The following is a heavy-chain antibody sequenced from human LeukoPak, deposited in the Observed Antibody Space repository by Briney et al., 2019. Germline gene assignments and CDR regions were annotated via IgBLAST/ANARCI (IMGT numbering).Heavy chain of an antibody. CDR1: GGSISSSSYY. V-gene: IGHV4-39*07. CDR3: ARSAAILFLRAFDI. CDR2: IYYSGST. Sequence: SETLSLTCTGSGGSISSSSYYWGWIRQPPGKGLEWIGSIYYSGSTYYNPSLKSRVTISVDTSKNQFSLKLSSVTAADTAVYYCARSAAILFLRAFDIWGQGTMVTVSS. J-gene: IGHJ3*02. D-gene: IGHD2-2*01.